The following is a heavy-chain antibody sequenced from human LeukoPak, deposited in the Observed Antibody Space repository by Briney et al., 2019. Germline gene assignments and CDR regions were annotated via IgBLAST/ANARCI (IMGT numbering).Heavy chain of an antibody. CDR2: ISSSGSYI. CDR3: AELGITMIGGV. D-gene: IGHD3-10*02. CDR1: GFTFSSYE. J-gene: IGHJ6*04. V-gene: IGHV3-21*01. Sequence: GGSLRLSCAASGFTFSSYEMNWVRQAPGKGLEWVPSISSSGSYIYYADSVKGRFTISRDNAKNSLYLQMNSLRAEDTAVYYCAELGITMIGGVWGKGTTVTISS.